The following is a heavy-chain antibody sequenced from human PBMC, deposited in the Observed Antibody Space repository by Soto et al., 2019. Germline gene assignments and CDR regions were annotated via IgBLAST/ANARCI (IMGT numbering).Heavy chain of an antibody. CDR1: GGTFSSYA. CDR3: ARAGYYDSSGYSPYDY. D-gene: IGHD3-22*01. Sequence: GASVKVSCKASGGTFSSYAISWVRQAPGQGLEWMGGIIPIFGTANYAQKFQGRVTITADESTSTAYMELSSLRSEDTAVYYCARAGYYDSSGYSPYDYWGQGTLVTVSS. J-gene: IGHJ4*02. V-gene: IGHV1-69*13. CDR2: IIPIFGTA.